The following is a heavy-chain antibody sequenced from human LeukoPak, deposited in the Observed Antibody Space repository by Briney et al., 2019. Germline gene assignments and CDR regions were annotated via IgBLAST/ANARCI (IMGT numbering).Heavy chain of an antibody. CDR3: ARMMVYYFDY. D-gene: IGHD3-10*01. Sequence: PGGSLRLPCAASGFTFSDYYMSWIRQAPGKGLEWVSYISSSSSYTNYADSVKGRFTISRDNAKNSLYLQMNSLRAEDTAVYYCARMMVYYFDYWGQGTLVTVSS. V-gene: IGHV3-11*03. CDR2: ISSSSSYT. J-gene: IGHJ4*02. CDR1: GFTFSDYY.